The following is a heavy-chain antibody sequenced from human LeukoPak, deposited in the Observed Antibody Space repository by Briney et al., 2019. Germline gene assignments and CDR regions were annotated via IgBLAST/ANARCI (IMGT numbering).Heavy chain of an antibody. V-gene: IGHV1-18*04. D-gene: IGHD5-18*01. CDR1: GYTFTSYY. J-gene: IGHJ4*02. CDR2: ISAYNGNT. Sequence: ASVKVSCKASGYTFTSYYMHWVRQAPGQGLEWMGWISAYNGNTNYAQKLQGRVTMSTDTSTSTAYMELRSLRSDDTAVYYCARDYPIQLWLPGYWGQGTLVTVSS. CDR3: ARDYPIQLWLPGY.